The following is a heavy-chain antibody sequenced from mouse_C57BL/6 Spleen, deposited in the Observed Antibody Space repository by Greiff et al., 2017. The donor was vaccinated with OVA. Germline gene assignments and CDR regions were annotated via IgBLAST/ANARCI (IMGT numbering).Heavy chain of an antibody. V-gene: IGHV1-69*01. CDR2: IDPSDSYT. D-gene: IGHD2-3*01. CDR3: ARGGRGYYAWFAY. Sequence: QVQLQQSGAELVMPGASVKLSCKASGYTFTSYWMHWVKQRPGQGLEWIGEIDPSDSYTNYNQKFKGKSTLTVDKSSSTAYMQLSSLTSEDSAVYYCARGGRGYYAWFAYWGQGTLVTVSA. CDR1: GYTFTSYW. J-gene: IGHJ3*01.